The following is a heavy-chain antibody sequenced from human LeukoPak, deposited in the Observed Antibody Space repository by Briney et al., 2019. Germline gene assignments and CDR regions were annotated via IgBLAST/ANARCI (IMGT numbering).Heavy chain of an antibody. CDR2: IYYTGST. V-gene: IGHV4-39*07. CDR3: ARGMVRGGIFDY. Sequence: SETLSLTCTVSGGSISSNSYYWGWIRQPPGKGLEWIGSIYYTGSTYYNPSLKSRVTISVDTSKNQFSLKLSSVTAADTAVYYCARGMVRGGIFDYWGQGTLVTVSS. D-gene: IGHD3-10*01. J-gene: IGHJ4*02. CDR1: GGSISSNSYY.